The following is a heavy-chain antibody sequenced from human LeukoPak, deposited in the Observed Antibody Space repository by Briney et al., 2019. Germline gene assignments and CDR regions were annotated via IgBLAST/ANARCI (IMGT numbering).Heavy chain of an antibody. J-gene: IGHJ4*02. CDR2: ISGSGGST. CDR1: GFTFSSYA. Sequence: GGSLRLSCAASGFTFSSYAMSWVRQAPGKGLEWVSAISGSGGSTYYADSVKGRFTISRDNSKNTLYLQINSLRAEDTAVYYCAKDYSSSWYYFDYRGQGTLVTVSS. V-gene: IGHV3-23*01. CDR3: AKDYSSSWYYFDY. D-gene: IGHD6-13*01.